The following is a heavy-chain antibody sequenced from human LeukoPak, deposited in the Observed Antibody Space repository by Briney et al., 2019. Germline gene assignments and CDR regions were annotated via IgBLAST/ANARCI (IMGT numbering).Heavy chain of an antibody. Sequence: PGGFLRLSCAASGFTFSSYWMHWVRQAPGKGLVWVSRINSDGSSTSYADSVKGRFTISRDNAKNTLYLQMNSLRAEDTAVYYCARSGYSGYLYWFDPWGQGTLVTVSS. D-gene: IGHD5-12*01. J-gene: IGHJ5*02. CDR3: ARSGYSGYLYWFDP. CDR1: GFTFSSYW. V-gene: IGHV3-74*01. CDR2: INSDGSST.